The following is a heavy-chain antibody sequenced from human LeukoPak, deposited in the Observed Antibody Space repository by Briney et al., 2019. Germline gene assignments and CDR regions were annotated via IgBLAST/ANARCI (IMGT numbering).Heavy chain of an antibody. D-gene: IGHD2-15*01. CDR1: GGSISSSNYC. CDR3: ARRYCSGGTCYYFDY. J-gene: IGHJ4*02. V-gene: IGHV4-39*01. Sequence: SETLSLTCTVSGGSISSSNYCWGWVRQPPGKGLEWIVTMYYSGSTFHNPSLKSRVMISVDTSKSQFSLRLSSVTAADTAVYYCARRYCSGGTCYYFDYWGQGTLVTVFS. CDR2: MYYSGST.